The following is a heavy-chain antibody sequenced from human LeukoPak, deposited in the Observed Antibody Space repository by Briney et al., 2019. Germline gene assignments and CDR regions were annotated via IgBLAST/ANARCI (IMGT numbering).Heavy chain of an antibody. V-gene: IGHV4-34*01. J-gene: IGHJ5*02. CDR3: ARGLRIVVVVAATVWFDP. Sequence: SETLSLTCAVYGGSFSGYYWSWIRQPPEKGLEWIGEINHSGSTNYNPSLKSRVTISVDTSKNQFSLKLSSVTAADTAVYYCARGLRIVVVVAATVWFDPWGQGTLVTVSS. D-gene: IGHD2-15*01. CDR2: INHSGST. CDR1: GGSFSGYY.